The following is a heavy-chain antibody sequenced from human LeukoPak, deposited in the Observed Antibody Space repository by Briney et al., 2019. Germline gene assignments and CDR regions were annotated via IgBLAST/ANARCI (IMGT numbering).Heavy chain of an antibody. Sequence: SETLSLTCAVYGGSFSGYYWSWIRQPPGKGLGWIGEINHSGSTNYNPSLKSRVTISVDTSKNQFSLKLSSVTAADTAVYYCARGGDYDFWSGYPPFDYWGQGTLVTVSS. V-gene: IGHV4-34*01. D-gene: IGHD3-3*01. CDR2: INHSGST. J-gene: IGHJ4*02. CDR1: GGSFSGYY. CDR3: ARGGDYDFWSGYPPFDY.